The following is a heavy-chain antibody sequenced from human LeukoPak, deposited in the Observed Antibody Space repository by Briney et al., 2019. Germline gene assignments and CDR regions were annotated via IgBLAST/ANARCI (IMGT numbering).Heavy chain of an antibody. CDR1: GFTFSIYW. D-gene: IGHD3-22*01. CDR3: ARAPSEIGGYYPEYFRH. J-gene: IGHJ1*01. V-gene: IGHV3-74*01. CDR2: IKSDGST. Sequence: GGSLRLSCAASGFTFSIYWMHWVRQAPGKGLVWVSRIKSDGSTNYADSVKGRFAISRDNAKNTLSLQMNSLTAEATGVYYCARAPSEIGGYYPEYFRHWGQGTLVTVSS.